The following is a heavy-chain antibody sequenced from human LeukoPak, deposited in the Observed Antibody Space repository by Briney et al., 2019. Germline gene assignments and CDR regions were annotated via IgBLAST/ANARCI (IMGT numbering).Heavy chain of an antibody. V-gene: IGHV3-23*01. D-gene: IGHD4-17*01. J-gene: IGHJ4*02. CDR2: ITGSGGTT. Sequence: PGGSLRLSCAASGFAFSNYGMNWVRQAPGKGLEWVSGITGSGGTTYYADSVKGRFTISRDTSKNTLYLQLTSLTAEDTAIYYCAKTAGVRWYGDYDSGFFFDYWGQGTLVTVSS. CDR3: AKTAGVRWYGDYDSGFFFDY. CDR1: GFAFSNYG.